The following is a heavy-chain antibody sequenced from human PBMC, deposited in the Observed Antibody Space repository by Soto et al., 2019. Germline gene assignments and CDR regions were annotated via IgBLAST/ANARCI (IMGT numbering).Heavy chain of an antibody. J-gene: IGHJ4*02. D-gene: IGHD2-15*01. CDR2: IYWDDDK. V-gene: IGHV2-5*02. CDR3: AHRPSYCSGGSCYSGFDY. Sequence: QITLKESGPTLVKPTQTLTLTCTFSGFSLSTSGVGVGWIRQPPGKALEWLALIYWDDDKRYSPSLKSRLTIPKDTSKNQVVHTMTNMDPVDTATYYCAHRPSYCSGGSCYSGFDYWGQGTLVTVSS. CDR1: GFSLSTSGVG.